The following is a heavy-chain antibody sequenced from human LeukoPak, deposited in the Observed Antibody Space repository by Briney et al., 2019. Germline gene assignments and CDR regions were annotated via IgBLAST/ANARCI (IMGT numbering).Heavy chain of an antibody. V-gene: IGHV3-48*01. CDR2: ITPSGNNK. J-gene: IGHJ4*02. CDR1: GFTFSRYS. D-gene: IGHD3-3*01. Sequence: GGSLRLSCAVSGFTFSRYSLHWVRQAPGKGLEWISYITPSGNNKYYSDSVKGRFTVSRDNAKNSVYLQMDSLRAEDTAVYYCARDPSTWNGYSDYWGQGTLVTVSS. CDR3: ARDPSTWNGYSDY.